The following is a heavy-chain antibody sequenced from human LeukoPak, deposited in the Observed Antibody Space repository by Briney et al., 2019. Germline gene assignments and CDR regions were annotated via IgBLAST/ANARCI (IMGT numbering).Heavy chain of an antibody. V-gene: IGHV3-74*01. CDR3: ARTIGSKNAFDL. CDR2: IDTDGSTT. J-gene: IGHJ3*01. CDR1: RFTFSSYW. D-gene: IGHD1-26*01. Sequence: PGGSLRLSCAASRFTFSSYWMHWVRQAPGKGLVWVSRIDTDGSTTTYADSVKGRFTISRDNAKNTLYLQMNSLGAEDTAVYYCARTIGSKNAFDLWGQGTMVTVSS.